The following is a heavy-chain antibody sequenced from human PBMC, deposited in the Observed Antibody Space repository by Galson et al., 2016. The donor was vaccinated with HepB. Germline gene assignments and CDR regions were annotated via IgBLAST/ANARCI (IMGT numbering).Heavy chain of an antibody. CDR1: GFTFSSYS. V-gene: IGHV3-30*04. CDR3: ARDHNVFRFLEWLLCFDY. D-gene: IGHD3-3*01. J-gene: IGHJ4*02. CDR2: VSHDERNE. Sequence: SLRLSCAASGFTFSSYSMHWVRQAPGKGLEWVSLVSHDERNEYYADSVKGRFTISSDNSKNTLYLQMNSLRAEDTAVYYCARDHNVFRFLEWLLCFDYWGQGTLVTVSS.